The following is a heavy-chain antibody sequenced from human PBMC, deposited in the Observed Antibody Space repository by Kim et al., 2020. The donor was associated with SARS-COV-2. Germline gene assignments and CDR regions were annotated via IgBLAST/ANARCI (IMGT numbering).Heavy chain of an antibody. Sequence: SETLSLTCAVYGGSFSGYYWSWIRQPPGKGLEWIGEINHSGSTNYNPSLKSRVTISVDTSKNQFSLKLSSVTAADTAVYYCASLAAAGPGDWFDPWGQGTLVTVSS. CDR3: ASLAAAGPGDWFDP. J-gene: IGHJ5*02. D-gene: IGHD6-13*01. V-gene: IGHV4-34*01. CDR1: GGSFSGYY. CDR2: INHSGST.